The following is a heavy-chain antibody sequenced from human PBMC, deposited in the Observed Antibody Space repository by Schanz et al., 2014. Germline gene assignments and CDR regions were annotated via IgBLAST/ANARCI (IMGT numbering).Heavy chain of an antibody. D-gene: IGHD5-12*01. CDR1: GFTFSDYY. CDR2: ISSSGTTI. CDR3: ASPSGYSDYGTYFDF. Sequence: QVQLVESGGGLVKPGGSLRLSCAASGFTFSDYYMSWIRQAPGKGLEWVSYISSSGTTIYYADSVKGRFTISRDNSKNTLYLQMNSLRTEDTAVYYCASPSGYSDYGTYFDFWGQETLVTVSS. J-gene: IGHJ4*02. V-gene: IGHV3-11*04.